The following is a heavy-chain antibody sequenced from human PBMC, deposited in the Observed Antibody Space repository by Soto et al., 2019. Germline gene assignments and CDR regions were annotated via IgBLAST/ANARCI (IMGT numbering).Heavy chain of an antibody. V-gene: IGHV3-74*01. J-gene: IGHJ3*01. Sequence: EVQLVESGGGLVQPGESLRLSCAASGFTFDYYWMHWVRQAPGKGLVWVSRVHSDGTTTTYADSVKGRFTISRDNARNTGSLRMSSLRAEDTAIYYCARADRGGFDLWGHGTVVTVSS. CDR1: GFTFDYYW. CDR2: VHSDGTTT. D-gene: IGHD3-10*01. CDR3: ARADRGGFDL.